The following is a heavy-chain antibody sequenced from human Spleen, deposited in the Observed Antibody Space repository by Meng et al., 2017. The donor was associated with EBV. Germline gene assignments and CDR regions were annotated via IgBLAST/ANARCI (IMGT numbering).Heavy chain of an antibody. CDR1: VASIGCDY. Sequence: GPRQVTPSESLSLTCAAHVASIGCDYWSWIRQPPGKGLEWLGEINHSGKDNYNPSLKSRVTISVDTSNNQLSLKLSSLTAADTAVYYCVRGGYYSPCDYWGQGTLVTVSS. V-gene: IGHV4-34*01. D-gene: IGHD2/OR15-2a*01. CDR3: VRGGYYSPCDY. J-gene: IGHJ4*02. CDR2: INHSGKD.